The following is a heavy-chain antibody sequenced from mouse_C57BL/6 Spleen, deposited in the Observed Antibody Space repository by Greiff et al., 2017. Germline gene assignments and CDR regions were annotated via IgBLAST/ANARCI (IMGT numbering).Heavy chain of an antibody. J-gene: IGHJ3*01. V-gene: IGHV5-17*01. D-gene: IGHD4-1*01. CDR3: ARTGRDIAWCAY. CDR2: ISSGSSPI. CDR1: GFNFRDYG. Sequence: EVQLQESGGGLVMPGGSLKLSCAASGFNFRDYGMHWVRQAPETGLEWVAYISSGSSPIYYADTVKGRVTISIDNAKNTLFLQMTSLRSEYTAMYYCARTGRDIAWCAYWCQGTLVTVSA.